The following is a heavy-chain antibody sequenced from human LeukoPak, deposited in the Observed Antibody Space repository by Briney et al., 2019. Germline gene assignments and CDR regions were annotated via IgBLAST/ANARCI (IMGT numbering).Heavy chain of an antibody. D-gene: IGHD2-2*03. Sequence: GSSVNVSCKASGGTFSSYAISWVRQAPGQGLEWMGGIIPIFGTANYAQKFQGRVTITADESTSTAYMELSSLRSEDTAVYYCARLDIVVVPAAHTPYYYYGMDVWGQGTTVTVSS. V-gene: IGHV1-69*01. CDR1: GGTFSSYA. CDR2: IIPIFGTA. J-gene: IGHJ6*02. CDR3: ARLDIVVVPAAHTPYYYYGMDV.